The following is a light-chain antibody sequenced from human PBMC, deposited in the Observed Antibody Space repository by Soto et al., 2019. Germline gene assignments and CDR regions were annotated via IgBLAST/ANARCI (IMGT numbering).Light chain of an antibody. Sequence: QSALTQPASVSGSPGQSITISCTGTSSDIGGYNYVSWYQHHPGKAPELMIYDVTNRPSGVSNRFSGSKSGNTASLTISGLQAEDEANYYCSSYTSSNTLYLFGTGTKV. V-gene: IGLV2-14*01. CDR3: SSYTSSNTLYL. CDR2: DVT. J-gene: IGLJ1*01. CDR1: SSDIGGYNY.